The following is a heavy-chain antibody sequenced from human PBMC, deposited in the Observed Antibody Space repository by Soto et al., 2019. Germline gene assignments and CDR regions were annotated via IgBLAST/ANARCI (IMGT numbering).Heavy chain of an antibody. CDR2: IFPDDSDT. CDR3: FRGGVTSRTFDY. V-gene: IGHV5-51*01. D-gene: IGHD3-16*01. CDR1: GYIIKNYW. J-gene: IGHJ4*02. Sequence: PGESLKISCKASGYIIKNYWIGWVRQMPGQGLEWMGIIFPDDSDTRYSPSFQGHGTISVDKSISTAYVQWSSLKASDSAIYYCFRGGVTSRTFDYWGQGTLVTVSS.